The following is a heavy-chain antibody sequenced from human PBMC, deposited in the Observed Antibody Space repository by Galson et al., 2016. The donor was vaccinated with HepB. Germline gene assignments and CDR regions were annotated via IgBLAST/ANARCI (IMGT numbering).Heavy chain of an antibody. CDR1: GGSISSTNW. V-gene: IGHV4-4*02. CDR3: ARDQAGEILRRPLGY. D-gene: IGHD4-17*01. J-gene: IGHJ4*02. CDR2: IYHSGTT. Sequence: SLTCVVSGGSISSTNWWNWVRQPPGKGLEWIGEIYHSGTTNYNPSLQSRVTLSVDKSNKQCSLKLTSVTAADPAVYYCARDQAGEILRRPLGYWGQGTLVTVSS.